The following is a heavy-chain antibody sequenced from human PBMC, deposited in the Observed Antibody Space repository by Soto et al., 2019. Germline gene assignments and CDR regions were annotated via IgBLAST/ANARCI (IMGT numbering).Heavy chain of an antibody. J-gene: IGHJ3*02. V-gene: IGHV6-1*01. CDR3: ARGDVIDI. CDR1: GDSVSSNSAA. CDR2: TYYRSKWKT. Sequence: QTLSLTCAISGDSVSSNSAAWNWVRQSPSRGLEWLGRTYYRSKWKTDYAVSVRGRITINPDTSKNQFSLQLNSVTPGDTAVYYCARGDVIDIWGRGTMVTVS.